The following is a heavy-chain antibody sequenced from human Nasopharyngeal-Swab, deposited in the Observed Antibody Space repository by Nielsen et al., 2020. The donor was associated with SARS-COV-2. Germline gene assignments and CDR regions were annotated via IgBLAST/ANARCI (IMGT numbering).Heavy chain of an antibody. V-gene: IGHV3-13*01. D-gene: IGHD6-13*01. CDR2: IGTAGDT. CDR1: GFTFSSYD. Sequence: GESLKISCAASGFTFSSYDMHWVRQATGKGLEWVSAIGTAGDTYYPGSVKGRFTISRDNSKKTLFLQMNSLRVEDTAVYYCAKVRSWRLDAFDFWGQGALVTVSS. CDR3: AKVRSWRLDAFDF. J-gene: IGHJ4*02.